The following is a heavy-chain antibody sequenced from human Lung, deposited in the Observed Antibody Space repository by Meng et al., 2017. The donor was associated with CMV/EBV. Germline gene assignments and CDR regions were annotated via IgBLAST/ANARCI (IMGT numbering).Heavy chain of an antibody. CDR1: GFSLSAYW. CDR2: ISQDGSAI. V-gene: IGHV3-7*01. CDR3: ARDKGDFTIWFDP. D-gene: IGHD2-21*02. Sequence: GESXKISCAASGFSLSAYWMGWLRQTPGKGLDWVAYISQDGSAIYYVDSVKGRFTISRDNAKNSLFLKMHNLRAEDTAVYHCARDKGDFTIWFDPWGQGTLVTVSS. J-gene: IGHJ5*02.